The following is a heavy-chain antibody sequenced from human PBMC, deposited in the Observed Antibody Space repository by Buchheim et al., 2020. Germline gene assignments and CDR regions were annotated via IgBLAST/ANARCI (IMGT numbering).Heavy chain of an antibody. J-gene: IGHJ4*02. V-gene: IGHV5-51*01. CDR2: IYPGDSYP. CDR1: GYSFTGAY. Sequence: EVQLVQSGAEVKRPGESLKISCQGSGYSFTGAYIAWVRQMPGKGLEWMGNIYPGDSYPAYNPSFQGQVTMSVAKSIRTAYLQWYSLKASDSAVYYCARRVRDSSGYNFDFWGQGTL. CDR3: ARRVRDSSGYNFDF. D-gene: IGHD5-18*01.